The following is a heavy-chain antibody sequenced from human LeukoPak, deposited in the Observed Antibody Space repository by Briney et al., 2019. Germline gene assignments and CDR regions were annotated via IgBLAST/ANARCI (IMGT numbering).Heavy chain of an antibody. V-gene: IGHV4-59*01. CDR3: ARAGYSGYDTIDY. Sequence: PSETLSLTCTVSGGSISSYYWSWIRQPPGKGLEWIGYIYYSGSTNYNPSLKSRVTISVDTSKNQFSLKLSSVTAADTAVYYCARAGYSGYDTIDYWGQGTLVTVPS. J-gene: IGHJ4*02. D-gene: IGHD5-12*01. CDR1: GGSISSYY. CDR2: IYYSGST.